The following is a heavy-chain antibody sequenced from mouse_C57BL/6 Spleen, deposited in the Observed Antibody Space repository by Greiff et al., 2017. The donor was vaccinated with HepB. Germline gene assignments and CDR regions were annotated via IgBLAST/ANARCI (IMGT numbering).Heavy chain of an antibody. J-gene: IGHJ2*01. CDR3: ARFTTEKYYFDY. V-gene: IGHV1-81*01. Sequence: QVQLKQSGAELARPGASVKLSCKASGYTFTSYGISWVKQRTGQGLEWIGEIYPRSGNTYYNEKFKGKATLTADKSSSTAYMELRSLTSEDSAVYFCARFTTEKYYFDYWGQGTTLTVSS. CDR1: GYTFTSYG. CDR2: IYPRSGNT. D-gene: IGHD1-1*01.